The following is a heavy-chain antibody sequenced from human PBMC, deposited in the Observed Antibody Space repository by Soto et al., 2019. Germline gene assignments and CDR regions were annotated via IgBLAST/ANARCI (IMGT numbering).Heavy chain of an antibody. CDR3: TRRTVVVPAATHYYYMDV. D-gene: IGHD2-2*01. Sequence: GGSLRLSCAASGFTFSGSAMHWVRQASGKGLEWVGRIRSKANSYATAYAASVKGRFTISRDDSKNTAYLQMNSLKTEDTAVYYCTRRTVVVPAATHYYYMDVWGKGTTVTVSS. V-gene: IGHV3-73*01. CDR1: GFTFSGSA. J-gene: IGHJ6*03. CDR2: IRSKANSYAT.